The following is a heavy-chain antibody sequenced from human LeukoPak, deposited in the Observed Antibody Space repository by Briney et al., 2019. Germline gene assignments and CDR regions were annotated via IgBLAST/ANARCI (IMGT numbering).Heavy chain of an antibody. CDR1: GFTVSSYG. D-gene: IGHD2-2*02. Sequence: PGGSLRLSCAASGFTVSSYGMHWVRQAPGKGLEWVAFIRYDGSNKYYADSVKGQFTISRDNSKTTLYLQMNSRRAEDTAVYYCAKDLKLPAAIPGWEYFQHWGQGTLVTVSS. CDR2: IRYDGSNK. CDR3: AKDLKLPAAIPGWEYFQH. V-gene: IGHV3-30*02. J-gene: IGHJ1*01.